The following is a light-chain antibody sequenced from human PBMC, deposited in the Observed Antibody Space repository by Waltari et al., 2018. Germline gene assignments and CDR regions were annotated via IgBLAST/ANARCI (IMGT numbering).Light chain of an antibody. CDR3: QQNDSFPLT. Sequence: IQMTQSPSSVSASVGDRVTIPCRASQDVSTWLAWYHQKPGKAPNLLIYGASSLQSWVPSRFSGSGSGTEFTLPINGLQPEEFATFYWQQNDSFPLTFGGGTKVEIK. V-gene: IGKV1-12*01. CDR1: QDVSTW. J-gene: IGKJ4*01. CDR2: GAS.